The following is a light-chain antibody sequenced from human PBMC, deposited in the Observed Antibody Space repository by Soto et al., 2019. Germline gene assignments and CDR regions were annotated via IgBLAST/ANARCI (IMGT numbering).Light chain of an antibody. CDR3: QQRSNGPLT. CDR2: DAS. J-gene: IGKJ5*01. Sequence: EIVLTQSPATLSLSPGERVTLSCRASQSVSSYFAWYKQKPGQAPRLLIYDASNRATGIPARFSGSGSGTDFTLSISSLEPEDFAVYYCQQRSNGPLTFGQGTRLEIK. CDR1: QSVSSY. V-gene: IGKV3-11*01.